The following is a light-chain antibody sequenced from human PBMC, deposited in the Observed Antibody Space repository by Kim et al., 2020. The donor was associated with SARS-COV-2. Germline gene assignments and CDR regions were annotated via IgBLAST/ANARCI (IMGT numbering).Light chain of an antibody. V-gene: IGKV2-30*01. CDR3: MYGTHWPPSFT. Sequence: DVIMTQSPLSLPVTLGQPASISCRSSQSLVFSDGKTYLNWFHQRPGQSPRRLLYKVSNRDSGVPDRFSGSGSGTDFTLKISRVEAEDVGVYYCMYGTHWPPSFTFGGGTKVDIK. CDR2: KVS. CDR1: QSLVFSDGKTY. J-gene: IGKJ4*01.